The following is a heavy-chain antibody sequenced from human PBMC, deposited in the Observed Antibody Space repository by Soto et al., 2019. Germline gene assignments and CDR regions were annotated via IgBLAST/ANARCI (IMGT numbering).Heavy chain of an antibody. CDR1: GFAFSIYG. D-gene: IGHD6-6*01. CDR3: ARSPPGVAGRYYFDF. V-gene: IGHV3-33*01. J-gene: IGHJ4*02. CDR2: IGYDGSNK. Sequence: QVQLVESGGGVVQPGRSLRLSCAASGFAFSIYGMHWVRQTPGKGLEWVALIGYDGSNKFYADSVKGRFTISRDNSKNTLSLQMHSLRAEDTAVYFCARSPPGVAGRYYFDFWGQGTLVTVSS.